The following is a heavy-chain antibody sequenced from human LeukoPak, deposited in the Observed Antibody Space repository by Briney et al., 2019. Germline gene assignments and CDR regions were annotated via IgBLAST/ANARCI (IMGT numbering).Heavy chain of an antibody. CDR1: GFTFSSYS. D-gene: IGHD1-26*01. Sequence: GGSLRLSCAASGFTFSSYSMSWVRQAPGKGLEWVSYISSSGTTISYAQSVKGRFTITRDNAQNSLTLHMNTLRADDTAVYYCAKDGGTHFDHWGQGTLVTVSS. CDR3: AKDGGTHFDH. CDR2: ISSSGTTI. V-gene: IGHV3-48*01. J-gene: IGHJ4*02.